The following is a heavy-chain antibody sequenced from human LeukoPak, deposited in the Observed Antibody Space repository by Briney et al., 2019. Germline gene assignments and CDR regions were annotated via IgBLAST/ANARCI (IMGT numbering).Heavy chain of an antibody. CDR1: GFTFRSYG. J-gene: IGHJ4*02. Sequence: PGGSLRLSCSASGFTFRSYGMHWVRQAPGKGLEGVAFIRFDGSNQYYADSVKGRFTISRDNSNHTLSLQMNTLRGDGTAVYFCAKGYGESHFDSWGQGTLVTVSS. CDR2: IRFDGSNQ. D-gene: IGHD5-18*01. V-gene: IGHV3-30*02. CDR3: AKGYGESHFDS.